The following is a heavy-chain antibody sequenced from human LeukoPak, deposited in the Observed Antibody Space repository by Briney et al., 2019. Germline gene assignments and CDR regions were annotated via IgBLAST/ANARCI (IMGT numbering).Heavy chain of an antibody. CDR1: GYSFTSYW. D-gene: IGHD2-21*02. CDR2: IYPGDSDI. CDR3: ARLPCGGDCYPLPYDY. J-gene: IGHJ4*02. V-gene: IGHV5-51*01. Sequence: GESLNTSRRGSGYSFTSYWIGWVRQVPGKGLEWMGIIYPGDSDIRYSPSFQGQVTISADKSISTAYLQWSSLKASDTAMYYCARLPCGGDCYPLPYDYWGQGTLVTVSS.